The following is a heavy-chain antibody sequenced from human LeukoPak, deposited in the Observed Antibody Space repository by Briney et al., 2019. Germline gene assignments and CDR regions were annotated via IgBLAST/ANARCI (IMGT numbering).Heavy chain of an antibody. CDR1: GSIFSNYW. CDR3: ARAQYYYGSGSYERDY. V-gene: IGHV3-7*01. D-gene: IGHD3-10*01. J-gene: IGHJ4*02. Sequence: GGSLRLSCAASGSIFSNYWMSWVRQAPGKGLEWVANIKQDGSEKYYVDSVKGRFTISRDNAKNSVYMQMNSLRAEDTAVYYCARAQYYYGSGSYERDYWGQGTLVTVST. CDR2: IKQDGSEK.